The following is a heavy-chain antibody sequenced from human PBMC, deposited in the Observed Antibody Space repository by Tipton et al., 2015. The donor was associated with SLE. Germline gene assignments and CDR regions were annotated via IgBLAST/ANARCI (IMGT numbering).Heavy chain of an antibody. CDR2: IRSKTYGGTT. J-gene: IGHJ3*02. Sequence: SLRLSCTASGFTFGDYAMSWFRQAPGKGLEWVGFIRSKTYGGTTEYAASVRGRFTISRDDSKSIAYLQMNSLKTEDTAMYYCTSRHENDGFDTWGQGTMVTVSS. CDR1: GFTFGDYA. V-gene: IGHV3-49*03. CDR3: TSRHENDGFDT.